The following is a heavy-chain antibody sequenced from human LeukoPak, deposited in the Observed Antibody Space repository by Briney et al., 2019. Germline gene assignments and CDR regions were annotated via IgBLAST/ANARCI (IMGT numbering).Heavy chain of an antibody. CDR3: ARSICSSTSCYTGDDY. Sequence: SETLSLTCTVSGGSISSSSYYWGWIRQPPGKGLEWIGSIYYSGSTYYNPSLKSRVTISVDASKNQFSLKLSSVTAADTAVYYCARSICSSTSCYTGDDYWGQGTLVTVSS. J-gene: IGHJ4*02. V-gene: IGHV4-39*01. CDR1: GGSISSSSYY. D-gene: IGHD2-2*02. CDR2: IYYSGST.